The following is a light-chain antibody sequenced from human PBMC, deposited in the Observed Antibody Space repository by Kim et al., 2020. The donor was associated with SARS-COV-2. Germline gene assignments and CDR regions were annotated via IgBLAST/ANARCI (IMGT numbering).Light chain of an antibody. CDR2: DAS. V-gene: IGKV1-33*01. CDR3: QQYDILPIT. CDR1: QDITNF. J-gene: IGKJ5*01. Sequence: DIQMTQSPSSLSASVGDRVTITCQASQDITNFLNLYQQKPGKAPKLLIYDASNLETGVPSRFSGSGSGTNFTFTISSLQPEDIGTYYCQQYDILPITFGQGTRLEIK.